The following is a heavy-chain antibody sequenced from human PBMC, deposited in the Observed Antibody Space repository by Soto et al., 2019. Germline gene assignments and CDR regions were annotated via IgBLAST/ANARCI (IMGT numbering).Heavy chain of an antibody. CDR2: IRRIAYGGTT. J-gene: IGHJ4*02. Sequence: LRLSCSASGFNFAAYTMSWVRLTPGKGLEWVGFIRRIAYGGTTDYAASVKGRFTISRDDSRKIVYLQMSRLKIEDTAVYYCSRSLAIDFDSWGQGTLVTISS. V-gene: IGHV3-49*04. CDR1: GFNFAAYT. CDR3: SRSLAIDFDS.